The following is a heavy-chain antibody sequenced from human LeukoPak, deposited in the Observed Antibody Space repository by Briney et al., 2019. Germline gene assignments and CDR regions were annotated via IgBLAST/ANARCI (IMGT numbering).Heavy chain of an antibody. CDR2: MNPNSGNT. Sequence: ASVKVSCKASGYTFTSYDINWVRQATGQGLEWMGWMNPNSGNTGYAQKFQGRVTMTRNTSISTAYIELSSLRSEDTAVYYCARGPSLDLLPPYYMDVWGKGTTVTVSS. V-gene: IGHV1-8*01. CDR1: GYTFTSYD. J-gene: IGHJ6*03. CDR3: ARGPSLDLLPPYYMDV. D-gene: IGHD3-10*01.